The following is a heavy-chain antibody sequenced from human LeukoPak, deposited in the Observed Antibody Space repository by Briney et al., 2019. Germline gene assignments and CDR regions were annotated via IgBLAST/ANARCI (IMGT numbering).Heavy chain of an antibody. CDR1: GFTASNNY. J-gene: IGHJ4*02. V-gene: IGHV3-53*01. D-gene: IGHD2-8*01. CDR2: IHSGGST. CDR3: ARERHIVLMVYAFDY. Sequence: GGSLRLSCAASGFTASNNYMNWVRQAPGKGLEWVSVIHSGGSTYYADSVKGRFTISRDNSKNTLYLQMNSLRAEDTAVYYCARERHIVLMVYAFDYWGQGTLVTVSS.